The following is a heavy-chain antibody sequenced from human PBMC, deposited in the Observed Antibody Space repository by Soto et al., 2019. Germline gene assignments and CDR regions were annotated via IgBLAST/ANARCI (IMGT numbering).Heavy chain of an antibody. D-gene: IGHD3-3*01. Sequence: QVQLVQSGAEVKKPGSSVKVSCKASGGTFSSYAISWVRQAPGQGLEWMGGIIPIFGTANYAQKFQGRVTITADESTSTAYMELSSLRSEDTAVYYCARARITIFGVVSYYYYGMDVWGQGTTVTVSS. V-gene: IGHV1-69*01. CDR1: GGTFSSYA. CDR3: ARARITIFGVVSYYYYGMDV. CDR2: IIPIFGTA. J-gene: IGHJ6*02.